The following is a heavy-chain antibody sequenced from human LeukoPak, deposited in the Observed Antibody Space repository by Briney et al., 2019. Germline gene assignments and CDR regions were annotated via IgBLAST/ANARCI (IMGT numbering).Heavy chain of an antibody. D-gene: IGHD3-9*01. CDR2: INPNSGGT. Sequence: GASVKVSCKASGYTFTGYYMHWVRQAPGQGLEWMGWINPNSGGTNYAQKFQGRVTMTRDTSISTAYMELSRLRSDDTAVYYCATDSDLLTGYFVQWGQGTLVTVSS. V-gene: IGHV1-2*02. CDR3: ATDSDLLTGYFVQ. CDR1: GYTFTGYY. J-gene: IGHJ4*02.